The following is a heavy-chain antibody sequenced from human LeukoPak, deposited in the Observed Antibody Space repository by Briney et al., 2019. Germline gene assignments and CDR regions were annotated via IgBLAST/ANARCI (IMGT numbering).Heavy chain of an antibody. CDR2: IRSKANTYAT. D-gene: IGHD3-22*01. CDR3: TRTYYYDSSGLYFDY. J-gene: IGHJ4*02. Sequence: GGSLRLACAASGFTFSGSAMHWVRQASGKGLEWVGRIRSKANTYATAYAASVKGRFTISRDDSKNTAYLQMNSLKTEDTAVYYCTRTYYYDSSGLYFDYWGQGTLVTVSS. CDR1: GFTFSGSA. V-gene: IGHV3-73*01.